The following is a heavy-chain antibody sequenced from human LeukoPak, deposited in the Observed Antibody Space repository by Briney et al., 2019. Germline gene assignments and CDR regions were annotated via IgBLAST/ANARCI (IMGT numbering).Heavy chain of an antibody. CDR3: ARGYCSGGSCHGGDY. V-gene: IGHV3-48*03. Sequence: PGGSLRLSCAASGFTFSNYEMNWVRQAPGKGLEWVSYISSSGTTIYYAERRFTISRDNAKNSLYLLMNSLRAEDTAIYYCARGYCSGGSCHGGDYWGQGTLVTVSS. CDR1: GFTFSNYE. D-gene: IGHD2-15*01. CDR2: ISSSGTTI. J-gene: IGHJ4*02.